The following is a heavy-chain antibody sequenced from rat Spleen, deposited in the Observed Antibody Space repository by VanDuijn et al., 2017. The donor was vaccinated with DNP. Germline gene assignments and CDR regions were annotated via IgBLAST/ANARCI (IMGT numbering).Heavy chain of an antibody. D-gene: IGHD1-1*01. Sequence: EVQLVESGGDLVQPGRSLILSCVASGFTFSSYWMYWIRQAPGKGLEWVASINPDGSSTYYPDSVKGRFTISRDNTENTVYLQMNSLRSEDTATYYCAKVTPGYFDYWGQGVMVTVSS. V-gene: IGHV5-58*01. CDR2: INPDGSST. CDR1: GFTFSSYW. J-gene: IGHJ2*01. CDR3: AKVTPGYFDY.